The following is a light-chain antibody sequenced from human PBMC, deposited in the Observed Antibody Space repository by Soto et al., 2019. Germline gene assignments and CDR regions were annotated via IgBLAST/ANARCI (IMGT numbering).Light chain of an antibody. J-gene: IGKJ1*01. CDR1: QSISSW. CDR2: KAS. CDR3: QQYNSYSWT. V-gene: IGKV1-5*03. Sequence: DLPMTQSPFTLSASVGDRVTITCRASQSISSWVAWYQQKPGKAPKLLIYKASSLERGVPSRFSGSGSGTEFTLTISSLQPDDFATYYCQQYNSYSWTFGQGTKVDIK.